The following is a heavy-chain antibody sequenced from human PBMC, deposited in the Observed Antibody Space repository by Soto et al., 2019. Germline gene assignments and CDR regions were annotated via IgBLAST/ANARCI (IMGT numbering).Heavy chain of an antibody. Sequence: QVQLQQWGAGLLKPSETLSLACAVYDGSFSDYYWAWLRQPPGKGLEWIGEINQNGDTNYNPSLKSRVTLSVDTSENQFSLIVKSVTAADTAIYYCTRRGPASWGQGTLVTVSS. D-gene: IGHD3-10*01. V-gene: IGHV4-34*01. CDR2: INQNGDT. J-gene: IGHJ5*02. CDR3: TRRGPAS. CDR1: DGSFSDYY.